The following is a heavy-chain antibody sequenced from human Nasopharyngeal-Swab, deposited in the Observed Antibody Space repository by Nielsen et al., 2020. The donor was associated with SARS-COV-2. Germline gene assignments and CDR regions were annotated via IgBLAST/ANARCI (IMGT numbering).Heavy chain of an antibody. D-gene: IGHD2-15*01. CDR1: GYTFTSYY. CDR2: INPSGGST. J-gene: IGHJ6*03. CDR3: ARGPADCSGGSCYASHMDV. Sequence: ASVKVSCKASGYTFTSYYMHWVRQAPGHGLEWMGIINPSGGSTSYAQKFQGRVTMTRDTSTSTVYMELSSLRSEDTAVYYCARGPADCSGGSCYASHMDVWGKGTTVTVSS. V-gene: IGHV1-46*01.